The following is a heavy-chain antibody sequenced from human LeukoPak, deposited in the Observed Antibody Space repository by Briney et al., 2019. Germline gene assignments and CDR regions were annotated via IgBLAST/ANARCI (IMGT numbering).Heavy chain of an antibody. CDR1: GFTFSSYG. V-gene: IGHV3-30*03. J-gene: IGHJ4*02. D-gene: IGHD6-19*01. CDR3: ARDPIAVAGYFDY. CDR2: ISYDGSNK. Sequence: GGSLRLSCAASGFTFSSYGMHWVRQAPGKGLEWVAVISYDGSNKYYADSVKGRFTISRDNSKNTLYLQMNSLRAEDTAVYYCARDPIAVAGYFDYWGQGTLVTVSS.